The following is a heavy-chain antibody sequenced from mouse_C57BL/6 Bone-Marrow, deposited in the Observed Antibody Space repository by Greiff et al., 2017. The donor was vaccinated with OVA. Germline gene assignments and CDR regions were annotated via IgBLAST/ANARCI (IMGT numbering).Heavy chain of an antibody. CDR2: ISSGGSYT. CDR1: GFTFSSYG. V-gene: IGHV5-6*01. D-gene: IGHD1-1*01. Sequence: EVKLQESGGDLVKPGGSLKLSCAASGFTFSSYGMSWVRQTPDKRLEWVATISSGGSYTYYPDSVKGRFTISRDNAKNTLYLQKSSLKTEDTAMYYCARHGDYGIFFDYWGQGTTLTVSS. J-gene: IGHJ2*01. CDR3: ARHGDYGIFFDY.